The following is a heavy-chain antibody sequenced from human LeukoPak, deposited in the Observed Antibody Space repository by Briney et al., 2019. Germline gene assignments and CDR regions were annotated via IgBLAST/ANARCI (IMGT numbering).Heavy chain of an antibody. CDR3: AREDIMITFGGDTR. CDR1: GFTLRIYW. V-gene: IGHV3-7*01. D-gene: IGHD3-16*01. Sequence: GGALRLSCAAPGFTLRIYWMSWVRQAPGKGLEWVAKIKQEGSEKFYVGSVEGRFTISRDNAKNSLYLQMNSLRAEDTAVYYCAREDIMITFGGDTRGGQGTLVTVSS. J-gene: IGHJ4*02. CDR2: IKQEGSEK.